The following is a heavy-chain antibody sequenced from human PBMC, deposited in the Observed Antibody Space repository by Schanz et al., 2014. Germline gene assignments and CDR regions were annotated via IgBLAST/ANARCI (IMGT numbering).Heavy chain of an antibody. V-gene: IGHV3-64D*06. Sequence: EVQLVESGGGLVQPGGSLRLSCAASGFTFSSYAMSWVRQAPGKGLEYVSAISHDGYSTYYADSVKGRFTISRDNAKNTLYLQMNSLRAEDTAVYYCVRDSFVAFDYWGQGTRVTVSS. D-gene: IGHD3-3*01. CDR2: ISHDGYST. J-gene: IGHJ4*02. CDR1: GFTFSSYA. CDR3: VRDSFVAFDY.